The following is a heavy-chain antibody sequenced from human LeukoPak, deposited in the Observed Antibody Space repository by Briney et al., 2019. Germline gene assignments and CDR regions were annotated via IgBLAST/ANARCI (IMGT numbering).Heavy chain of an antibody. Sequence: ASVKVACKASGYTFTGYYMHWVRQAPGQGLEWMGWINPYSGGTNSAQKFQGRVTMTRDTSISTAYMELSRLRSDDTAVYYCARDLARYFGYWGQGTLVTVSS. CDR3: ARDLARYFGY. CDR1: GYTFTGYY. V-gene: IGHV1-2*02. CDR2: INPYSGGT. J-gene: IGHJ4*02. D-gene: IGHD1-14*01.